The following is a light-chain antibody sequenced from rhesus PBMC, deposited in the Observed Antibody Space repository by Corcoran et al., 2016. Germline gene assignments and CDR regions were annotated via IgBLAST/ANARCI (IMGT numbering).Light chain of an antibody. J-gene: IGKJ1*01. CDR2: EAS. V-gene: IGKV1-25*01. CDR3: QHYYSTPPT. Sequence: DIQMTQSPSSLSASVGDRVTITCRASQGITNDLALYQQKPGETPKLLIYEASSLQSGIPSRFSGSGSGTDFTLTISSLQPEDFATYYCQHYYSTPPTFGQGTKVEIK. CDR1: QGITND.